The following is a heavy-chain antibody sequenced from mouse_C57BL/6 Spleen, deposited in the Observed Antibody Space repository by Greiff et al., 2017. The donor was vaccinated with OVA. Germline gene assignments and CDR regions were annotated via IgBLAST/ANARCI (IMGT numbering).Heavy chain of an antibody. CDR1: GYTFTSYW. CDR3: ARGGYAMDY. J-gene: IGHJ4*01. Sequence: VQLQQPGAELVRPGSSVKLSCKASGYTFTSYWMDWVKQRPGQGLEWIGNIYPSDSETHYNQKFKDKASLTVDKSSSTAYMQLSSLTSEDSAVYYCARGGYAMDYWGQGTSVTVSS. V-gene: IGHV1-61*01. CDR2: IYPSDSET.